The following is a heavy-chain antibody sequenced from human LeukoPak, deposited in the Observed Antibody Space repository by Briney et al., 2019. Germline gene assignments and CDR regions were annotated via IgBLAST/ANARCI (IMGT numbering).Heavy chain of an antibody. J-gene: IGHJ6*03. CDR3: ARDTGSGSYGLVDYYYMDV. V-gene: IGHV1-8*03. Sequence: GASVKVSCKASGHTFTSYDINWVRQATGQGLEWMGWMNPNSGNTGYAQRFQGRVTITRNTSISTAYMELSSLRSEDTAVYYCARDTGSGSYGLVDYYYMDVWGKGTTVTVSS. CDR2: MNPNSGNT. D-gene: IGHD1-26*01. CDR1: GHTFTSYD.